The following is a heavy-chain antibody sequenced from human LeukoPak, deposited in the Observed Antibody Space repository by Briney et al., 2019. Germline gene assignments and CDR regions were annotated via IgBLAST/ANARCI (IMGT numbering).Heavy chain of an antibody. CDR3: AKDLTAYCGGDCYSGGYFDY. CDR1: GFTFSRYA. D-gene: IGHD2-21*02. J-gene: IGHJ4*02. Sequence: WGSLRLSCAASGFTFSRYAMSWVRQAPGKGLEWVSAISGSGGSTYYADSVKGRFTISRDNSKNTLYLQMNSLRAEDTAVYYCAKDLTAYCGGDCYSGGYFDYWGQGTLVTVSS. V-gene: IGHV3-23*01. CDR2: ISGSGGST.